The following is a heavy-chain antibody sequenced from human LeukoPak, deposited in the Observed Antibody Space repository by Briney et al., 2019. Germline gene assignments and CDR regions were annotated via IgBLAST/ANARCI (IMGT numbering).Heavy chain of an antibody. Sequence: GGSLRLSCAASGFAFSSYWMTWVRQAPGKGLEWVANIKRDGSDEHYVDSVKGRFTISRDNAKSSLFLQMNSLRVEDTAVHFCARDSSYCGGGACFDVLDIWGQGIMVAVSS. J-gene: IGHJ3*02. D-gene: IGHD2-21*01. CDR2: IKRDGSDE. CDR3: ARDSSYCGGGACFDVLDI. V-gene: IGHV3-7*04. CDR1: GFAFSSYW.